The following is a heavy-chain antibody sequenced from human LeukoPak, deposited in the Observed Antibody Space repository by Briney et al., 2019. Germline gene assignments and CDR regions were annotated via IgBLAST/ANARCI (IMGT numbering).Heavy chain of an antibody. CDR2: ISSSSTI. CDR1: GFTISSYS. CDR3: AELGITMIGGV. D-gene: IGHD3-10*02. V-gene: IGHV3-48*01. J-gene: IGHJ6*04. Sequence: GGSLRLSCAASGFTISSYSMNWVRQAPGKGLEWVSYISSSSTIYYADSVKGRFTISRDNAKNSLYLQMNSLRAEDTAVYYCAELGITMIGGVWGKGTTVTISS.